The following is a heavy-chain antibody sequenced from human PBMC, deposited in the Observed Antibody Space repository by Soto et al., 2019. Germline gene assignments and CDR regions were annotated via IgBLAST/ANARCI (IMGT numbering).Heavy chain of an antibody. CDR3: ARDHKEAFDI. Sequence: QVLLQESGPGLVKPSETLSLTCSVSGGSISSYFLHWIRQAPGKGLEWIGYMYFNESTNYNPSLKSGVTISLDTSKSLFSLKLNSVTAADTAIYYCARDHKEAFDIWGQGTLVTVSS. J-gene: IGHJ3*02. CDR2: MYFNEST. V-gene: IGHV4-59*01. CDR1: GGSISSYF.